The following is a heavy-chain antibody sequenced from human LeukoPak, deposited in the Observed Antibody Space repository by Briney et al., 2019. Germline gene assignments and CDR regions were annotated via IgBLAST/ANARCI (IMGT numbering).Heavy chain of an antibody. D-gene: IGHD3-22*01. CDR1: GGSFSGYY. Sequence: SETLSLTCAVYGGSFSGYYWSWIRQPPGKGLEWIGEINHSGSTNYNPSLKSRLTISVDTSKNQFSLQLSSVTAADTAVYYCARGRNYYDSSGYYAPRYYYYYMDVWGKGPTVTVSS. CDR3: ARGRNYYDSSGYYAPRYYYYYMDV. J-gene: IGHJ6*03. CDR2: INHSGST. V-gene: IGHV4-34*01.